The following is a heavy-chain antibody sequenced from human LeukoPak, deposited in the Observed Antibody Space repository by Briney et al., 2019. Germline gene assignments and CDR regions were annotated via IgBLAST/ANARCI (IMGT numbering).Heavy chain of an antibody. CDR2: ISYDGSNK. V-gene: IGHV3-30*04. CDR3: ARNLGPYSRNWFSEDY. Sequence: GGSLRLSCAASGFTFSSYALHWVRQAPGKGLEWMAVISYDGSNKYYADSVKGRFTISKDNSKNTLYLQMNSLRAEDTAVYYCARNLGPYSRNWFSEDYWGQGTLVTVSS. D-gene: IGHD6-13*01. CDR1: GFTFSSYA. J-gene: IGHJ4*02.